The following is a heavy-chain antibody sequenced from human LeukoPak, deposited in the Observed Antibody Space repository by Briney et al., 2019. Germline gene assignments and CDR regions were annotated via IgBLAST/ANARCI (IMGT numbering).Heavy chain of an antibody. Sequence: ASVKVSCKASGSTFTSYDISWVRHAPGQGLEWMGWISAYNGNTKYAQKLQGRVTMTTDTSTSTAYMELRSLRSDDTAVYYCARWSGYESADYWGQGTMVTVSS. CDR1: GSTFTSYD. J-gene: IGHJ4*02. V-gene: IGHV1-18*01. D-gene: IGHD5-12*01. CDR3: ARWSGYESADY. CDR2: ISAYNGNT.